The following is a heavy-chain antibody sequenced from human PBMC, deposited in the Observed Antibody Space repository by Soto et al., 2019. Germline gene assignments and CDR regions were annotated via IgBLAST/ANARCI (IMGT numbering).Heavy chain of an antibody. CDR2: FDPEDGET. J-gene: IGHJ5*02. CDR3: ATVGGDIVVVPAAIQRGWFDP. V-gene: IGHV1-24*01. D-gene: IGHD2-2*02. CDR1: GYTLSELS. Sequence: APVKVSCKVSGYTLSELSMDWGRQAPGKGLEWMGGFDPEDGETIYAQKFQGRVTMTEDTSTDTAYMELSSLRSEDTAVYYCATVGGDIVVVPAAIQRGWFDPWGQGTLVTVSS.